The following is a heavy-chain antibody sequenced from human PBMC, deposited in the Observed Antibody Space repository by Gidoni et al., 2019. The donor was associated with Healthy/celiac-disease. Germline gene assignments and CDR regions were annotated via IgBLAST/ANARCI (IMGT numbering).Heavy chain of an antibody. CDR1: GYTFTSSA. CDR2: INAGNGNT. Sequence: QVQLVQSGAAVKKPGASVKVSCKASGYTFTSSAMPWVRRAPGQRLEWMGWINAGNGNTKSSQKFEGRVTSTRDTSASTAYMELSSLRSEDTAVYYCARGGYGSGDGWFDPWGQGTLVTVSS. J-gene: IGHJ5*02. V-gene: IGHV1-3*01. CDR3: ARGGYGSGDGWFDP. D-gene: IGHD3-10*01.